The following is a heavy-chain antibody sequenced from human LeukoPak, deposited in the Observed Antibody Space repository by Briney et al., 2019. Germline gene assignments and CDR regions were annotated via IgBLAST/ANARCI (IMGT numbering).Heavy chain of an antibody. Sequence: PSETLSLTCTVSGGSISSYYWSWIRQPPGKGLEWIGYIYYSGSTNYNPSLKSQVTISVDTSKNQFSLKLSSVTAADTAVYYCARVCSSTSYPLYYYYYYGMDVWGQGTTVTVSS. J-gene: IGHJ6*02. CDR1: GGSISSYY. D-gene: IGHD2-2*01. CDR2: IYYSGST. V-gene: IGHV4-59*12. CDR3: ARVCSSTSYPLYYYYYYGMDV.